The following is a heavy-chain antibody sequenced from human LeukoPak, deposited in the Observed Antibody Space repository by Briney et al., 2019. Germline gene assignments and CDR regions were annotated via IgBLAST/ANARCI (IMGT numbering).Heavy chain of an antibody. CDR3: ARGAVPGRMSWSDP. Sequence: SETLSLTCTVSGGSISGYYWSWIRQPAGKGLEWIGRIYASGSTNYNPSLKSRVTMSVDTSKNQYSLRVTSVTAADAAVYFCARGAVPGRMSWSDPWGQGTLVTVSS. CDR2: IYASGST. D-gene: IGHD6-19*01. J-gene: IGHJ5*02. CDR1: GGSISGYY. V-gene: IGHV4-4*07.